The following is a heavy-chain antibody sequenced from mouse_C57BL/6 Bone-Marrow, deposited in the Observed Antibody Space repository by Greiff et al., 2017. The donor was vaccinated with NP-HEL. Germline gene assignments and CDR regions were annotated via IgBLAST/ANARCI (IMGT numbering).Heavy chain of an antibody. J-gene: IGHJ3*01. CDR1: GYTFTSYW. Sequence: VQLQQPGAELVRPGTSVKLSCKASGYTFTSYWMHWVKQRPGQGLEWIGVIDPSDSYTNYNQKFKGKATLTVDTSSSTAYMQLSSLTSEDSAVYYCARVGSTVVASPFAYWGQGALVTVSA. D-gene: IGHD1-1*01. V-gene: IGHV1-59*01. CDR2: IDPSDSYT. CDR3: ARVGSTVVASPFAY.